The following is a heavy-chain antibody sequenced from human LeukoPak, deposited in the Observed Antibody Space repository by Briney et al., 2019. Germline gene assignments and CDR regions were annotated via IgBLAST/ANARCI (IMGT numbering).Heavy chain of an antibody. J-gene: IGHJ4*02. CDR2: IIPILGLA. Sequence: GASVKVSCKASGGTFSSYAISWVRQAPGQGLEWMGRIIPILGLAHYAQKFQGRVTITADKSTSTAYMELSSLRSEDTAVYYCASASMVRGGWGQGTLVTVSS. D-gene: IGHD3-10*01. CDR3: ASASMVRGG. CDR1: GGTFSSYA. V-gene: IGHV1-69*04.